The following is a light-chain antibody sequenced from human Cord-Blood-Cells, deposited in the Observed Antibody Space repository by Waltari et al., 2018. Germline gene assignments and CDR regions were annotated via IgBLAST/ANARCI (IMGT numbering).Light chain of an antibody. CDR1: QSVLYISNNKNY. J-gene: IGKJ5*01. V-gene: IGKV4-1*01. Sequence: DIVMTQSPDSLAVSLGERATINGKSSQSVLYISNNKNYLAWYQQKPGQPPKLLIYWASTRESGVPDRFSGSGSWTDFTLTISSLQAEDVAVYYCQQYYSTPITFGQGTRLEIK. CDR2: WAS. CDR3: QQYYSTPIT.